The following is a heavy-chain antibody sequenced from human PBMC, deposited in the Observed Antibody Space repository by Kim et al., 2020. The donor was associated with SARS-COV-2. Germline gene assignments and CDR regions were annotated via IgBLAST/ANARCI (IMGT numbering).Heavy chain of an antibody. D-gene: IGHD3-3*01. J-gene: IGHJ4*02. Sequence: PSRKSRVTISVDTSKNQFSLKLSSVTAADTAVYYCARGDTIFGVAHYFDYWGQGTLVTVSS. CDR3: ARGDTIFGVAHYFDY. V-gene: IGHV4-59*09.